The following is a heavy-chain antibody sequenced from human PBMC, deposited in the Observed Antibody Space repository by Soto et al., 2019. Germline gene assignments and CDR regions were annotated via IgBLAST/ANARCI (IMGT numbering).Heavy chain of an antibody. CDR2: LNPNSGNT. CDR3: ARTLYGDNVDY. Sequence: QVQLVQSGAEVKKPGASVKVSCKASGYTFTSYDINWVRQATGQGLEWMGWLNPNSGNTGYAQKFKGRVTTPRSTSTSTAYMELSSLRSEDTDVYYCARTLYGDNVDYWGQGTLVTVCS. J-gene: IGHJ4*02. CDR1: GYTFTSYD. V-gene: IGHV1-8*01. D-gene: IGHD4-17*01.